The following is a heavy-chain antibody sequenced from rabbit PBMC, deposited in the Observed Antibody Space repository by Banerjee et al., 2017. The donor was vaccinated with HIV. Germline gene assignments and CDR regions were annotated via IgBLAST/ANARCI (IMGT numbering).Heavy chain of an antibody. CDR3: ARSRYVYGGYSYATADL. Sequence: QEQLVESGGGLVQPEGSLTLTCTASGFSFSSSYYMCWVRQAPGKGLEWIGCIYADSSGNTYYASWAKGRFTISKPSSTTVTLQMTSLTAADTATYFCARSRYVYGGYSYATADLWGPGTLVTVS. CDR2: IYADSSGNT. J-gene: IGHJ6*01. V-gene: IGHV1S45*01. D-gene: IGHD6-1*01. CDR1: GFSFSSSYY.